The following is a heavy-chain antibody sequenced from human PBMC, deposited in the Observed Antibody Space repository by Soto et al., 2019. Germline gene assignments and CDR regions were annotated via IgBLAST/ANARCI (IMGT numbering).Heavy chain of an antibody. J-gene: IGHJ1*01. CDR3: AKDQAAAGTISRYFQH. D-gene: IGHD6-13*01. Sequence: PGGSLRLSCAASGFSFSTYAMSWVRQAPGKGLEWVSGISGSGGTTYYADSVKGRFTISRDNSKNTLYLQVNSLRAEDTAVYYCAKDQAAAGTISRYFQHWGLGTLVTVSS. V-gene: IGHV3-23*01. CDR2: ISGSGGTT. CDR1: GFSFSTYA.